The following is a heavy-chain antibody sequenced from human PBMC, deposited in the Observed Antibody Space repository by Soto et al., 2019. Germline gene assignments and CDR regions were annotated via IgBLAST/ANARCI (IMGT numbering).Heavy chain of an antibody. CDR3: ARDDLNTVAAI. D-gene: IGHD2-15*01. V-gene: IGHV4-31*03. CDR1: GGSISSGGYY. Sequence: PSETLSLTCTVSGGSISSGGYYWSWIRQHPGKGLEWIGYIYYSGSTYYNPSLKSRVTISVDTSKNQFSLKLSSVTAADTAVYYCARDDLNTVAAIWGQGTLVTVSS. CDR2: IYYSGST. J-gene: IGHJ4*02.